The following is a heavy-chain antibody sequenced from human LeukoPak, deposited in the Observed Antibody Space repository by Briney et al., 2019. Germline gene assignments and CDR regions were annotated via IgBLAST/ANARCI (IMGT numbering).Heavy chain of an antibody. Sequence: ASVKVSCKASGYSFTIYGINWVRQAPGQGLEWMGWISAHNGNTHYSQKFQGRVTMTKDTSTNTVYMHLSSLSSDDTAVYYCARAYYESSAYRHAVYFDYWGQGTLVTVSS. D-gene: IGHD3-22*01. CDR1: GYSFTIYG. CDR3: ARAYYESSAYRHAVYFDY. V-gene: IGHV1-18*01. J-gene: IGHJ4*02. CDR2: ISAHNGNT.